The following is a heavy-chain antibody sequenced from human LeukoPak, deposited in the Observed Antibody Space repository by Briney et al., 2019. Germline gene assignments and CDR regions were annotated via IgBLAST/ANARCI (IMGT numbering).Heavy chain of an antibody. CDR1: GGSISSYY. Sequence: KPSETLSLTCTVSGGSISSYYWSWIRQPPGKGLEWVGYIYYSGSTNYNPSLKSRVTISVDTSKNQFSLKLSSVTAADTAVYYCAREGYDFWSGYYKDYYYYMDVWGKGTTVTVSS. V-gene: IGHV4-59*01. CDR3: AREGYDFWSGYYKDYYYYMDV. J-gene: IGHJ6*03. CDR2: IYYSGST. D-gene: IGHD3-3*01.